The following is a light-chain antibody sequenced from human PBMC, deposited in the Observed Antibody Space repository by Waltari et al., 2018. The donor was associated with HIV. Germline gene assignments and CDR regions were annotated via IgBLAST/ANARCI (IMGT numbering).Light chain of an antibody. CDR3: QTWATGIQV. Sequence: QLVLTQSPSASASLGASVKLTCTRSSGHSSYAIAWHQKQAEKGPRYLMKVNSDGSHNKGDGTPSRFSGSSSGAARYLTISSLQSEDEADYYCQTWATGIQVFGGGTKLTVL. CDR1: SGHSSYA. J-gene: IGLJ3*02. V-gene: IGLV4-69*01. CDR2: VNSDGSH.